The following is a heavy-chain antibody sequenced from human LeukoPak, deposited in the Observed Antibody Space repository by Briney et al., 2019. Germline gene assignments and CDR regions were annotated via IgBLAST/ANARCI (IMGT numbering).Heavy chain of an antibody. CDR3: ARDSFRVATITFYYYYYMDV. CDR2: IKQDGSEK. V-gene: IGHV3-7*01. CDR1: GFIFSSYW. J-gene: IGHJ6*03. Sequence: GGSLRLSCAASGFIFSSYWMSWVRQAPGKGLEWLADIKQDGSEKYYVDSVKGRFTISRDNAKNSLYLQMNSLRAEDTAVYYCARDSFRVATITFYYYYYMDVWGKGTTVTVSS. D-gene: IGHD5-12*01.